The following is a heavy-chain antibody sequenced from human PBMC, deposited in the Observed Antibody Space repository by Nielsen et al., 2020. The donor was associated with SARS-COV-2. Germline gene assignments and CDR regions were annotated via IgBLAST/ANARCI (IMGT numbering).Heavy chain of an antibody. J-gene: IGHJ4*02. V-gene: IGHV1-2*06. CDR1: GYTFTGYY. CDR2: INPNSGGT. CDR3: ARSYHHYDFWSLGGGY. Sequence: ASVKVSCKASGYTFTGYYMHWVRQAPGQGLEWMGRINPNSGGTNYAQKFQGRVTMTRDTSISTAYMELSSLRSDDTAVYYCARSYHHYDFWSLGGGYWGQGTLVTVSS. D-gene: IGHD3-3*01.